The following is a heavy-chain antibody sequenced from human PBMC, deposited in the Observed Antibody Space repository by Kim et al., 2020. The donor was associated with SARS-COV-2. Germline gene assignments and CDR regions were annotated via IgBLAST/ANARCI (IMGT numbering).Heavy chain of an antibody. Sequence: YYADSVKGRFTISRDNSENTLYLQMNSLRGEDSGVYFCAGDYGGNSGIDYWGQGSLVTVSS. J-gene: IGHJ4*02. D-gene: IGHD2-21*02. CDR3: AGDYGGNSGIDY. V-gene: IGHV3-30*03.